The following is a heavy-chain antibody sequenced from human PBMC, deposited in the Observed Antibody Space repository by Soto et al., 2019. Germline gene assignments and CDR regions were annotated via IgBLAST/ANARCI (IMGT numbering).Heavy chain of an antibody. CDR3: ALVAARRSSGMDV. D-gene: IGHD6-6*01. J-gene: IGHJ6*02. CDR1: GVSISSFY. CDR2: IHSSGST. Sequence: PSETLSLTCTVSGVSISSFYWSWIWQPAGKGLEWIGHIHSSGSTNQNPSLKSRVTMSVDTSNNQFSLKVSSVTAADTAVYYCALVAARRSSGMDVWGQGTTVTVSS. V-gene: IGHV4-4*07.